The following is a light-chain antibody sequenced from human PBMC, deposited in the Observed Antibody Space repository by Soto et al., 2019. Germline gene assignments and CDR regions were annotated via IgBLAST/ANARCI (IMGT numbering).Light chain of an antibody. CDR1: SSDVGGSNF. J-gene: IGLJ1*01. CDR2: DVA. Sequence: LTRPASVSASPGQSTTISCTGTSSDVGGSNFVSWYQQHPGKPPKLIIYDVATRPSGVSNRFSGSKSGSTASLIISRLQTEDEADYYCVSFTSSTTYVFGSGTKVTVL. V-gene: IGLV2-14*03. CDR3: VSFTSSTTYV.